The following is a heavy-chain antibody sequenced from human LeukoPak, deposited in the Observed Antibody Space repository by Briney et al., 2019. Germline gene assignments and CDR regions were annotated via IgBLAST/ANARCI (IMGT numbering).Heavy chain of an antibody. CDR2: ISGSGGST. D-gene: IGHD6-13*01. Sequence: PGGSLRLSCAASGFTFSSYAMSWVRQAPGKGLEWVSAISGSGGSTYYADSVKGRFTISRDNSKNTLYLQMNSLRAEDTAVYYCARVRQQLVLGGWFDYWGQGTLVTVSS. J-gene: IGHJ4*02. V-gene: IGHV3-23*01. CDR1: GFTFSSYA. CDR3: ARVRQQLVLGGWFDY.